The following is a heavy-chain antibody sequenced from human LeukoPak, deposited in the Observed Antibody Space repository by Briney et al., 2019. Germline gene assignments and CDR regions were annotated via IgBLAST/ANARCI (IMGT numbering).Heavy chain of an antibody. J-gene: IGHJ4*02. CDR2: MSHTGAT. Sequence: PSETLSLTCAVFGGSFSGYYWSWIRQSPEKGLEWIGEMSHTGATNYNPSLKSRVTVSVDTSKKQFSLNLRSVTAADTAVYYCARGSPYYDYVWGSYRPSFYYFDYWGQGTLVTVSS. V-gene: IGHV4-34*01. D-gene: IGHD3-16*02. CDR3: ARGSPYYDYVWGSYRPSFYYFDY. CDR1: GGSFSGYY.